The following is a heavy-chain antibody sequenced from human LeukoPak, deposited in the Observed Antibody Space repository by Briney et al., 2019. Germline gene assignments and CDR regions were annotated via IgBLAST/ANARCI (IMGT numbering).Heavy chain of an antibody. D-gene: IGHD6-19*01. CDR1: GYSFTTYW. V-gene: IGHV5-51*01. CDR2: INPGDSDT. CDR3: ARLAVAATGWFDP. J-gene: IGHJ5*02. Sequence: GESLKISCKGSGYSFTTYWIGWVRQMPGKGLEWMGIINPGDSDTRYSPSFQGQVTISADKSISTAYLQWSSLKASDTAMYYCARLAVAATGWFDPWGQGTLVTVSS.